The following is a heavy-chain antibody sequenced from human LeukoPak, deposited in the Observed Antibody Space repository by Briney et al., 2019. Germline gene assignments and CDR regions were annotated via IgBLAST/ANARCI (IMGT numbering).Heavy chain of an antibody. V-gene: IGHV4-59*05. Sequence: PSETLSLTCTVSGGSISTYYWSWIRQPPGKGLEWIGSIYYSGSTYYNPSLKSRVTISVDTSKNQLSLKLSSVTAADTAVYYCARHHGDYSSDIWGQGTMVTVSS. CDR2: IYYSGST. J-gene: IGHJ3*02. CDR1: GGSISTYY. CDR3: ARHHGDYSSDI. D-gene: IGHD4-17*01.